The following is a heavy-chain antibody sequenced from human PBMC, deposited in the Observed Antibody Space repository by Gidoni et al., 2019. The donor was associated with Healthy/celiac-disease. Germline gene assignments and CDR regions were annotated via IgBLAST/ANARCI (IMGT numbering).Heavy chain of an antibody. CDR3: AKDVIKGARGEGMDV. Sequence: QVQLVESGGGVVQPGRSLRLSCAASGFTSSRYGMHWVRQAPGKGLEWVAVISYDGSNKYYADSVKGRFTISRDNSKNTLYLQMNSLGAEDTAVYYCAKDVIKGARGEGMDVWGQGTTVTVSS. V-gene: IGHV3-30*18. CDR1: GFTSSRYG. CDR2: ISYDGSNK. D-gene: IGHD2-21*01. J-gene: IGHJ6*02.